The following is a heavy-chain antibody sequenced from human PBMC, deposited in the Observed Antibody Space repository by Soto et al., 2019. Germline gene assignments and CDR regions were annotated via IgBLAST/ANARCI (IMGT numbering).Heavy chain of an antibody. Sequence: QVQLQESGPGLVKPSETLSLTCAVSGGSVSGDDWWSWVRQPPEKGLEWIGEIHQSGTTNYNPSLNSRVTISLDKSKNQLSLKLTSLTAADTAVYYCARGSGWRVDPWGQGTLVTVSS. CDR3: ARGSGWRVDP. CDR2: IHQSGTT. D-gene: IGHD2-15*01. V-gene: IGHV4-4*02. J-gene: IGHJ5*02. CDR1: GGSVSGDDW.